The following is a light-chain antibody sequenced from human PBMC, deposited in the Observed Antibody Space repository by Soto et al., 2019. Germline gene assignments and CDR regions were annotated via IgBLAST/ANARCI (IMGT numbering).Light chain of an antibody. CDR2: AAS. J-gene: IGKJ4*01. CDR1: QGISSY. Sequence: DIQLTQSPSFLSASVGDRVTITCRASQGISSYLDWYQQKPGKAPKLLIYAASTLQSGVPSRFSGSGSAKEFTLKLSSLQPEDFATYYCQQLNSYPLTFGGGTKVEIK. V-gene: IGKV1-9*01. CDR3: QQLNSYPLT.